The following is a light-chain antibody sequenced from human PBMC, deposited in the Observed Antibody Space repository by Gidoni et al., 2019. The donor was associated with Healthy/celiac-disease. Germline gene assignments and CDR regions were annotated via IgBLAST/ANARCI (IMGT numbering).Light chain of an antibody. CDR3: AAWDDSLNGVV. J-gene: IGLJ2*01. Sequence: QSVLTPPPSASGTPGQRVTISSSGSSSNLGSNTVNWYQQLPGTAPKLLIYTNNQRPPGVPDRFSGSKSGTSASLAISGLQSEDEADYYCAAWDDSLNGVVFGGGTKLTVL. V-gene: IGLV1-44*01. CDR1: SSNLGSNT. CDR2: TNN.